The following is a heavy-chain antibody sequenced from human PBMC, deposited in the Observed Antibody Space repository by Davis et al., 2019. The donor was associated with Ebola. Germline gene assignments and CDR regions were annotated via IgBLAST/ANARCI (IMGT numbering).Heavy chain of an antibody. V-gene: IGHV3-23*01. CDR3: ARGRGGKSRYGMDV. D-gene: IGHD4-23*01. J-gene: IGHJ6*02. CDR2: TSGSGGST. Sequence: GESLKISCAASGFTFSSYAMSWVRQAPGKGLEWVSATSGSGGSTYYADSVKGRFTISRDNAKNSLYLQMNSLRAEDTAVYYCARGRGGKSRYGMDVWGQGTTVTVSS. CDR1: GFTFSSYA.